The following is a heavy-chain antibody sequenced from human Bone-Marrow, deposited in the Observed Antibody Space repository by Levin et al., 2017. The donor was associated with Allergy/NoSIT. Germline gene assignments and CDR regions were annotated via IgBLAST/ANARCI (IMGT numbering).Heavy chain of an antibody. D-gene: IGHD5-12*01. J-gene: IGHJ3*01. CDR1: GFSFSSYA. V-gene: IGHV3-23*01. CDR3: AKKYGGFFSNPFDL. Sequence: GGSLRLSCEASGFSFSSYAMSWVRQAPGKGLEWVSGISANGGSTDHGDSVKGRFTISRDNSKNTLYLQMDSLRVEDTAQYYCAKKYGGFFSNPFDLWGQGTVVAVSS. CDR2: ISANGGST.